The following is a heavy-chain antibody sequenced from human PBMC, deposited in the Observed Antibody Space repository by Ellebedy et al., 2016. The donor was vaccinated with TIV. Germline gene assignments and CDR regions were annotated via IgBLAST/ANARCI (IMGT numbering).Heavy chain of an antibody. Sequence: GESLKISCVASKFTVSYNYMNWVRQAPGKGPEWVSGIYTDDSTYYADSVKGRFTVSRDNSKNTLYLQMNSLRTEETAVYYCARASFYDVDLSGWDFDLWGRGTQITVSS. V-gene: IGHV3-66*01. D-gene: IGHD3-10*02. CDR2: IYTDDST. J-gene: IGHJ2*01. CDR1: KFTVSYNY. CDR3: ARASFYDVDLSGWDFDL.